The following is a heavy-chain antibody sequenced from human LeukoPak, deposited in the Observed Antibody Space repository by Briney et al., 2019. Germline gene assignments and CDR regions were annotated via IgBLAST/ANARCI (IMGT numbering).Heavy chain of an antibody. CDR3: ANPFPSSGGYFDY. J-gene: IGHJ4*02. CDR2: ISYDGSNK. Sequence: GGSLRLSCAASGFTFSDYYMSWIRQAPGKGLEWVAVISYDGSNKYYADSVKGRFTISRDNSKNTLYLQMNSLRAEDTAVYYCANPFPSSGGYFDYWGQGTLVTVSS. CDR1: GFTFSDYY. V-gene: IGHV3-30*18. D-gene: IGHD1-26*01.